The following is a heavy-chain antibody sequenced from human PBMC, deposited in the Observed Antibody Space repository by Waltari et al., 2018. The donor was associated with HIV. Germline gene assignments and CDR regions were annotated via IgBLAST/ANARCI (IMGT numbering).Heavy chain of an antibody. J-gene: IGHJ6*02. V-gene: IGHV3-13*01. Sequence: LSCAASGFTFSNYDMHWVRQATGKGLEWVSGIGTAGDTYYPGSVKGRFTISRKNAKNSLHLQMNSLRAGDTAVYHCVRICKLNCYYYYGMDVWGQGTTVTVSS. CDR1: GFTFSNYD. D-gene: IGHD1-1*01. CDR3: VRICKLNCYYYYGMDV. CDR2: IGTAGDT.